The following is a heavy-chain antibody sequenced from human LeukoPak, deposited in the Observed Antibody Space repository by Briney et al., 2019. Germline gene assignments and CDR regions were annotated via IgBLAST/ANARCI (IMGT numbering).Heavy chain of an antibody. D-gene: IGHD3-22*01. CDR2: INHSGST. CDR1: GGSFSVYY. J-gene: IGHJ4*02. V-gene: IGHV4-34*01. Sequence: TSETLSLTCAVYGGSFSVYYWSWIRQPPGKGLEWIGEINHSGSTNYNPSLKSRVTISVDTSKNQFSLKLSSVTAADTAVYYCARGPYDYYDSTGYPGDYWGQGALVTVSS. CDR3: ARGPYDYYDSTGYPGDY.